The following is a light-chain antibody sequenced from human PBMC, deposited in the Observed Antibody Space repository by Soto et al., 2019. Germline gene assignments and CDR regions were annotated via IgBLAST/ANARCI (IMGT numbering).Light chain of an antibody. J-gene: IGLJ2*01. CDR1: SSDVGGYNY. CDR2: EVS. V-gene: IGLV2-14*01. CDR3: SSYTSSSTLDVL. Sequence: QSALTQPASVSGSPGQSITISCTGTSSDVGGYNYVSWYQQHPGKAPKLMIYEVSNRPSGVSNRFSGSKSGNTASLSISGLQAQDEADYYCSSYTSSSTLDVLLGGGTKVTVL.